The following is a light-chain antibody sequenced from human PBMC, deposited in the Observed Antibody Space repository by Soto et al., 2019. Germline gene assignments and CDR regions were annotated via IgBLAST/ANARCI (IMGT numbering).Light chain of an antibody. CDR1: QSISSW. J-gene: IGKJ1*01. CDR2: KAS. CDR3: QQYSSNFQM. V-gene: IGKV1-5*03. Sequence: DIQMTQSPSTLSASVGDRVTITCRASQSISSWLAWYQQKPGKAPKLLIYKASILQSGVPSRFIGSGSGTEFTLTISSLQPDDFATYYCQQYSSNFQMFGQGTKVDIK.